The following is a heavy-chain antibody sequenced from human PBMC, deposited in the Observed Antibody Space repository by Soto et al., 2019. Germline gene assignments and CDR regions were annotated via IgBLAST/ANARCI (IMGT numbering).Heavy chain of an antibody. Sequence: QITLKESGPALVKPTQTLTLTCTFSGFSLSSSGVGVGWIRQPPGKALEWLALIYWNADKRYSPSLKSRLTITKDTSKNEVVLTMTNMDPVDTATYYCAHTPPLLYCSGGSCYSGDYFDFWGQGSLVTVSS. V-gene: IGHV2-5*01. CDR1: GFSLSSSGVG. CDR3: AHTPPLLYCSGGSCYSGDYFDF. D-gene: IGHD2-15*01. CDR2: IYWNADK. J-gene: IGHJ4*02.